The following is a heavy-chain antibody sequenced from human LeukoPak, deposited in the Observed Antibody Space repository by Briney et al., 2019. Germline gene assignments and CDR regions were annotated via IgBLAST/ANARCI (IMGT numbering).Heavy chain of an antibody. Sequence: GGSLRLSCAASGFTFSSYGMHWVRQAPGKGLEWEAFTRYDGSNKYYADSVKGRFTISRDNSKNTLYLQMNSLRAEDTAVYYCAKDRAVRGGATSMDYWGQGTLVTVSS. D-gene: IGHD1-26*01. CDR1: GFTFSSYG. CDR2: TRYDGSNK. V-gene: IGHV3-30*02. CDR3: AKDRAVRGGATSMDY. J-gene: IGHJ4*02.